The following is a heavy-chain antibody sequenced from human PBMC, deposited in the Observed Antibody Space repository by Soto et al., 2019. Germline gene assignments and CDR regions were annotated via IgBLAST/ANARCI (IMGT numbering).Heavy chain of an antibody. D-gene: IGHD1-26*01. J-gene: IGHJ6*02. Sequence: SETLSLTCAVSGGSISSGGYSWSWIRQPPGKGLEWIGYIYHSGSTYYNTSLKSRVTISVDRSKKQLYLKLSSVTAAETAVYYCARVSGLGNYYYYGMDVWGQGTTVTVSS. CDR2: IYHSGST. CDR1: GGSISSGGYS. V-gene: IGHV4-30-2*01. CDR3: ARVSGLGNYYYYGMDV.